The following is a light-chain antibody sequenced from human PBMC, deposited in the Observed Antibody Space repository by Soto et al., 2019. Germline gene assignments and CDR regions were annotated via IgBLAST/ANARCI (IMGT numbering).Light chain of an antibody. CDR1: SSDVGGYDY. V-gene: IGLV2-11*01. Sequence: QSVLTHPLSVSWSPGHAVTISCTGTSSDVGGYDYVSWYQKHPGKAPNLVIYDVSERPSGVPDRISGSKSGNTASLTISGLQAEDEADYYCCSYAGSYNLYVFGTGTKVTVL. J-gene: IGLJ1*01. CDR3: CSYAGSYNLYV. CDR2: DVS.